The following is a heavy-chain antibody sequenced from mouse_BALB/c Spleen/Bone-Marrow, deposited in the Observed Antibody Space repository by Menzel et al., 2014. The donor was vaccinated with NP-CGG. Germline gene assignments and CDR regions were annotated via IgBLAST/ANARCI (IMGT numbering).Heavy chain of an antibody. V-gene: IGHV3-8*02. CDR3: ARDSSGGILAMDY. CDR1: GDSITSGY. D-gene: IGHD3-2*01. CDR2: ISYSGST. Sequence: EVMLVESGPSLVKPSQTLSLTCSVTGDSITSGYWNWIRKFPGNKLEYMGYISYSGSTYYNPSLKSRISISRDISKNXFHLQLNSVTTEDTATYYCARDSSGGILAMDYWGQGTSVTVSS. J-gene: IGHJ4*01.